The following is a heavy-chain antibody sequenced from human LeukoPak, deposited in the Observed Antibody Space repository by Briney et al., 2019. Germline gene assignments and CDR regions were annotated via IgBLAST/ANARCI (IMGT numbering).Heavy chain of an antibody. V-gene: IGHV3-48*01. CDR2: ISSGSSTI. J-gene: IGHJ4*02. CDR3: ARDPHSYDYGGDY. Sequence: HPGGSLRLSCAGSGFTFSDYSMNWVRQAPGKGLEWVSYISSGSSTIDNADSVKGRSTISRDNAKNSLYLQMNSLRAEDTAVYYCARDPHSYDYGGDYWGQGTLVTVSS. D-gene: IGHD4-17*01. CDR1: GFTFSDYS.